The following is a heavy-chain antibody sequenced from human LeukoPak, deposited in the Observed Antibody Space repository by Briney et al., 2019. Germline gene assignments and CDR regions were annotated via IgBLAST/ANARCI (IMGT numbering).Heavy chain of an antibody. V-gene: IGHV3-23*01. Sequence: GGPLRLSCAASGFTFSSYAMSWVRQAPGKGLEWVSAISGSGGSTYYADSVKGRFTISRDNSKNTLYLQMNSLRAEDTAVYYCANKLGRSGVDYWGQGTLVTVSS. J-gene: IGHJ4*02. CDR3: ANKLGRSGVDY. CDR1: GFTFSSYA. CDR2: ISGSGGST. D-gene: IGHD2-8*02.